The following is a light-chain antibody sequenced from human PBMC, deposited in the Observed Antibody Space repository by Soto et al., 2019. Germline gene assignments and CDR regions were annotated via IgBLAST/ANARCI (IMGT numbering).Light chain of an antibody. CDR3: QQAASFPIT. CDR2: TAS. V-gene: IGKV1-12*01. CDR1: QGIYTW. J-gene: IGKJ5*01. Sequence: DIQMTQSPSSVSASVGDRVTITRRASQGIYTWLAWYQQTKGKAPNILIYTASSLQSGVPSRFSGTGSGTEFTLSINKLQPEDFATYYCQQAASFPITFGQGTRLEIK.